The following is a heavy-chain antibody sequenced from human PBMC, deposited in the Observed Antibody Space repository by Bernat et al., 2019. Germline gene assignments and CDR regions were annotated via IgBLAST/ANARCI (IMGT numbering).Heavy chain of an antibody. J-gene: IGHJ3*02. CDR3: ARAPRAMGATLDAFDI. CDR1: GFIFSSYE. D-gene: IGHD1-26*01. CDR2: INSRGTTI. V-gene: IGHV3-48*03. Sequence: EVQLVESGGGLVQPGGSLRLSCAASGFIFSSYEMNWVRQAPGKGLEWVSYINSRGTTIYYADSVKGRFTISRDNAKNSLYLQTNSLRVEDTALYYCARAPRAMGATLDAFDIWGQGTMVTVSS.